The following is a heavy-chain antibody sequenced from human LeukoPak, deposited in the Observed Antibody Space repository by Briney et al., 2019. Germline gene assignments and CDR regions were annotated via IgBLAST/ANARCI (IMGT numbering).Heavy chain of an antibody. D-gene: IGHD6-13*01. CDR2: ISSSSSYI. J-gene: IGHJ4*02. CDR3: ARGSGATYSSSWYLDY. V-gene: IGHV3-21*01. CDR1: GFTFGSYS. Sequence: PGGSLRLSCAASGFTFGSYSMNWVRQAPGKGLEWVSSISSSSSYIYYADSVRGRFTISRDNAKNSLYLQMNSLRAEDTAVYYCARGSGATYSSSWYLDYWGQGTLVTVSS.